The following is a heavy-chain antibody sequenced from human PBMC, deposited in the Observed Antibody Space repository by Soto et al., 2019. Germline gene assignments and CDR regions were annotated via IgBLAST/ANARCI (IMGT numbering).Heavy chain of an antibody. D-gene: IGHD3-22*01. CDR1: GGAISSYY. V-gene: IGHV4-59*01. Sequence: SETLSLTCTVSGGAISSYYWSWIRQPPGKGLEWIGYIYYSGSTNYNPSLKSRVTISVDTSKNQFSLKLSSVTAADTAVYYCAREYYYDSSGYYRDAFDIWGQGTMVTVSS. CDR2: IYYSGST. CDR3: AREYYYDSSGYYRDAFDI. J-gene: IGHJ3*02.